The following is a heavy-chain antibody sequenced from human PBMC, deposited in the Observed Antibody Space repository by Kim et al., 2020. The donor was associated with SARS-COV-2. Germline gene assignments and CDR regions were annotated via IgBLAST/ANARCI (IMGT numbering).Heavy chain of an antibody. V-gene: IGHV3-74*01. CDR3: ASSVCGGDCFAAYYYGMDV. J-gene: IGHJ6*02. D-gene: IGHD2-21*02. Sequence: RFTISRDNAKNTLYRQMNSLRAEDTAVYYCASSVCGGDCFAAYYYGMDVWGQGTTVTVSS.